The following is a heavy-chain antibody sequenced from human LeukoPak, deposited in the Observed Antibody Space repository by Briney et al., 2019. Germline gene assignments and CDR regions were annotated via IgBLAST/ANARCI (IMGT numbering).Heavy chain of an antibody. J-gene: IGHJ5*02. CDR3: AKDPLTGVAGIPVPGYWFDP. CDR2: ISGSGGST. D-gene: IGHD6-19*01. Sequence: PGGSLRLSCAASGFTFSSYAMSWVRQAPGKGLEWVSAISGSGGSTYYADSVKGRFTISRDNSKNTLYLQMNSLRAEDTAVYYCAKDPLTGVAGIPVPGYWFDPWGQGTLVTVSS. V-gene: IGHV3-23*01. CDR1: GFTFSSYA.